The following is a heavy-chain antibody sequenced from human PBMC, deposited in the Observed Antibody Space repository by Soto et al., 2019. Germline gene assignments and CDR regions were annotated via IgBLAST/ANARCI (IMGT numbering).Heavy chain of an antibody. Sequence: GGSLRLSCAASGFTFSSYAMNWVRQAPGKGLEWVSAISSGGGSPYYADSVKGRFTISRDNSKNTLYLQMNDLRAEDTAVYFCARVSWREKYGMDVWGQGTTVTVSS. CDR3: ARVSWREKYGMDV. V-gene: IGHV3-23*01. J-gene: IGHJ6*02. CDR1: GFTFSSYA. CDR2: ISSGGGSP.